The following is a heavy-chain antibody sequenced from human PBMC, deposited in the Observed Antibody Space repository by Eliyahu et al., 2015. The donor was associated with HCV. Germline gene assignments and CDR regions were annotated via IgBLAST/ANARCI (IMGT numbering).Heavy chain of an antibody. V-gene: IGHV4-59*01. Sequence: ISSYYWSWIRQPPGKGLEWIGYIYYSGSTNYNPSLKSRVTISVDTSKNQFSLKLSSVTAADTAVYYCARDAGDGFDYWGQGTLVT. D-gene: IGHD7-27*01. CDR1: ISSYY. CDR3: ARDAGDGFDY. CDR2: IYYSGST. J-gene: IGHJ4*02.